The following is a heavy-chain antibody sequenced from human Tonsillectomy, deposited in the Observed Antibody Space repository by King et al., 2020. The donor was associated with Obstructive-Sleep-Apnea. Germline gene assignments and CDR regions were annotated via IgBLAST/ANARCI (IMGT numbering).Heavy chain of an antibody. Sequence: QLVQSGAEVKKPGASVKVSCKASGYTFTGYYMHWVRQAPGQGLEWMGWINAKSGGTNYAQKFQGRVTMTRDTSISTAYMELSRLRFDDTAIYYCARRPDTAMLYFFDYWGQGALVTVSS. CDR1: GYTFTGYY. V-gene: IGHV1-2*02. D-gene: IGHD5-18*01. CDR2: INAKSGGT. J-gene: IGHJ4*02. CDR3: ARRPDTAMLYFFDY.